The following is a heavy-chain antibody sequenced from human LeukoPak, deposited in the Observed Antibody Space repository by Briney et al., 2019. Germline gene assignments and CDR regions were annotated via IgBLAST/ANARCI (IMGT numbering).Heavy chain of an antibody. CDR3: ARGPHWDPHFDY. J-gene: IGHJ4*02. CDR1: GYTFTSYG. Sequence: ASVTVSCKASGYTFTSYGISWVRQAPGQGLEWMGWINPNSGGTNYAQKFQGRVTMTRDTSISTAYMELSRLRSDDTAVYYCARGPHWDPHFDYWGQGTLVTVSS. D-gene: IGHD7-27*01. CDR2: INPNSGGT. V-gene: IGHV1-2*02.